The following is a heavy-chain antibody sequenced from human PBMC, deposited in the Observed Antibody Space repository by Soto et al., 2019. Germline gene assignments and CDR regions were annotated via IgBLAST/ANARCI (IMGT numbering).Heavy chain of an antibody. CDR2: IYPADSDT. Sequence: ASLKIYCKGYGYRFTSHWIGWVRQKPGKGLEWMGMIYPADSDTRYSPSFQGQVTISADKSISTAYLQWSSLKASETAIYYCARLYYDILTGAGFDIWGQGTMVTVSS. J-gene: IGHJ3*02. V-gene: IGHV5-51*01. CDR3: ARLYYDILTGAGFDI. CDR1: GYRFTSHW. D-gene: IGHD3-9*01.